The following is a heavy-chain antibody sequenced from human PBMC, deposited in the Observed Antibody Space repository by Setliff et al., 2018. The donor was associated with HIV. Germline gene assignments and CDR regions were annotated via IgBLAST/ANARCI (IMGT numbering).Heavy chain of an antibody. Sequence: KTSETLSLTCRVSGGSVSDSTYYWGWIRQPPGKRLEWIGSFFYTGTTYYNPSLKSRVTISVDTSDNLFSLNLTSVTAADTAVYYCARHPRSDDAFDFWGQGTTVTVSS. CDR1: GGSVSDSTYY. CDR3: ARHPRSDDAFDF. V-gene: IGHV4-39*02. J-gene: IGHJ3*01. CDR2: FFYTGTT.